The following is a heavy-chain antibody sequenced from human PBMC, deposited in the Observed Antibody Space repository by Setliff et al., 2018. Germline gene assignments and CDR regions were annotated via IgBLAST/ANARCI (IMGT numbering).Heavy chain of an antibody. CDR2: IYSGGYT. D-gene: IGHD3-22*01. V-gene: IGHV3-53*01. CDR3: ARDVQGGGYPDY. J-gene: IGHJ4*02. CDR1: GFTVSSSY. Sequence: LRLSCAASGFTVSSSYMSWVRQAPGKGLEWVSIIYSGGYTNYADSVKGRSTISRDNSKNTLYLQMNSLRAEDTAVYYCARDVQGGGYPDYWGQGTLVTVSS.